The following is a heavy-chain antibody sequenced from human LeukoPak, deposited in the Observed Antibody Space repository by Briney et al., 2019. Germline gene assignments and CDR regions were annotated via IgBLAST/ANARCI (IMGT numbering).Heavy chain of an antibody. J-gene: IGHJ4*02. D-gene: IGHD3-9*01. Sequence: SETLSLTCTVSGGSISSSSYYWGWIRQPPGKGLEWIGSIYYSGSTYYNPSLKSRVTISVDTSKNQFSLKLSSVTAADTAVYYCARARDWYFDYWGQGTLVTVSS. CDR2: IYYSGST. V-gene: IGHV4-39*07. CDR3: ARARDWYFDY. CDR1: GGSISSSSYY.